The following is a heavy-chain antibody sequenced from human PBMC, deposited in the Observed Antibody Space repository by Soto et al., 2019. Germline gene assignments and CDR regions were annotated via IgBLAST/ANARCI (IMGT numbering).Heavy chain of an antibody. CDR3: ARDRIAYSSAWFPGFDP. CDR2: IYYSGST. Sequence: SETLSLTCTVSGGSISSSSYYWGWIRQPPGKGLEWIGSIYYSGSTYYNPSLKSRVTISVDTSKNQFSLKLSSVTAADTAVYYCARDRIAYSSAWFPGFDPRGQGTLVTGSS. V-gene: IGHV4-39*02. J-gene: IGHJ5*02. D-gene: IGHD6-19*01. CDR1: GGSISSSSYY.